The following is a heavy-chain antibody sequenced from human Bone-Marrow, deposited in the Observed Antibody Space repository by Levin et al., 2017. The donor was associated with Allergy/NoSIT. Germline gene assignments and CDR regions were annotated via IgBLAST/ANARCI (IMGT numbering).Heavy chain of an antibody. J-gene: IGHJ5*02. CDR1: GYTFNIYG. CDR2: ISGYNGNT. D-gene: IGHD3-22*01. Sequence: ASVKVSCKASGYTFNIYGLSWVRQAPGQGLEWMGWISGYNGNTEYAKKFQDRLTMTTDTSTTTVYMELRRLRADDTAVYYCARVDYSDRGAYHASWGQGTLVTVSS. V-gene: IGHV1-18*01. CDR3: ARVDYSDRGAYHAS.